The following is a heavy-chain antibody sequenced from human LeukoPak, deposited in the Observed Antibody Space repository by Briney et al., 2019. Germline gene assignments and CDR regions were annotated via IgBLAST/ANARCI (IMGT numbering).Heavy chain of an antibody. Sequence: ASVKVSCKASGYTFTSYAMNWVRQAPGQGLEWMGWINTNTGNPTYAQGFTGRFVFSLDTSVSTAYLQISSLKAEDTAVYYCARGPPGIAAAGIDYWGQGTLVTVFS. CDR2: INTNTGNP. J-gene: IGHJ4*02. CDR3: ARGPPGIAAAGIDY. V-gene: IGHV7-4-1*02. CDR1: GYTFTSYA. D-gene: IGHD6-13*01.